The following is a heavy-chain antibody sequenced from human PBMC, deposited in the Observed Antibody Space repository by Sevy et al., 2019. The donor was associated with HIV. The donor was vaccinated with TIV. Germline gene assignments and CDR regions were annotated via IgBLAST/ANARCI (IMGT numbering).Heavy chain of an antibody. V-gene: IGHV3-9*01. Sequence: GGSLRLSCAASGFTFDDYAMHWVRQAPGKGLEWVSGISWNSGGIGYADSVKGRFTISRDNAKNSLYLQMNSLRAEDTALYYCAKGATASYYYYYYMDVWGKGTTVTVSS. CDR1: GFTFDDYA. CDR2: ISWNSGGI. J-gene: IGHJ6*03. CDR3: AKGATASYYYYYYMDV.